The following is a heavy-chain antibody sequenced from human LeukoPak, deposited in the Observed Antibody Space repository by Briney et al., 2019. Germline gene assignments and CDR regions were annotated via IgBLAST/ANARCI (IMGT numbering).Heavy chain of an antibody. CDR2: IYYHGAT. J-gene: IGHJ4*02. CDR1: GGSISSNNW. V-gene: IGHV4-4*02. CDR3: ARGPSVAAHLDY. Sequence: PSGTLSLTCTVSGGSISSNNWWSWVRQPPGKGVEWIGEIYYHGATNYNPSLKSRVTLSVDKSKTQFSLELSSVTAADTAVYYCARGPSVAAHLDYWGQGTLVTVSS. D-gene: IGHD5-12*01.